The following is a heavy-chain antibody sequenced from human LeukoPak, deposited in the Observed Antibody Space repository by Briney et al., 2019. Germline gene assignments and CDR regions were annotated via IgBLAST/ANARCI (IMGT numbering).Heavy chain of an antibody. J-gene: IGHJ5*02. V-gene: IGHV4-4*07. Sequence: PSETLSLTCTVSGGSISSYYWNWIRQPAGKALEWIGRISTSGNTNYSPSLKSRVTMSVDTSKNQFSLKLSSVTAADTAVYYCARRVWEQTYVAYENWFDPWGQGTLVSVSS. CDR3: ARRVWEQTYVAYENWFDP. D-gene: IGHD1/OR15-1a*01. CDR1: GGSISSYY. CDR2: ISTSGNT.